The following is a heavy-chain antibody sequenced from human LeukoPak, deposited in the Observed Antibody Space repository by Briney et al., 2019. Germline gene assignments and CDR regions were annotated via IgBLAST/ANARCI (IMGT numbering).Heavy chain of an antibody. CDR1: GFTFSSYS. D-gene: IGHD6-19*01. Sequence: GGSLRLSCAASGFTFSSYSMNWVRQAPGKGLEWVSSISSSSSYIYYADSVKGRFTISRDNAKNSLYLQMNSLRAEDTAVYYCARAIAHGPVPLGDYWGQGTLVTVSS. CDR3: ARAIAHGPVPLGDY. V-gene: IGHV3-21*01. J-gene: IGHJ4*02. CDR2: ISSSSSYI.